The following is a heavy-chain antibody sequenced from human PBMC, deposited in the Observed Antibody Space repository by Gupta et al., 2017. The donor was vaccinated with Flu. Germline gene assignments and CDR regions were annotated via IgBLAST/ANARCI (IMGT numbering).Heavy chain of an antibody. D-gene: IGHD3-9*01. Sequence: QMRLVECGGGVDQPGRFLIVSCPASGLLVSRYAIHWLRQAPGKGLEWVAGISYDGRDQYYGDSVKGRFSVSRDNAQITVFLQMSSLITEDTAVYFCAKRGGTYYNILTGLDYWGQGTLVTVSS. CDR2: ISYDGRDQ. CDR3: AKRGGTYYNILTGLDY. CDR1: GLLVSRYA. J-gene: IGHJ4*02. V-gene: IGHV3-30*18.